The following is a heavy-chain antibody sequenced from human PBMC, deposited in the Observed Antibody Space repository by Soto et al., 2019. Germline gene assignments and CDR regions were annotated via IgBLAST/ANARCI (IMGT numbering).Heavy chain of an antibody. CDR2: IGTAGDT. Sequence: PGGSLRLSCAASGFTFSSYDMHWVRQATGKGLEWVSAIGTAGDTYYPDSVKSRFTISRDNAKNSLYLQMNSLRAEDTAVYYCAKAPTLGVLRYFDWLSFYFDFXGQGTLVTVSS. CDR3: AKAPTLGVLRYFDWLSFYFDF. CDR1: GFTFSSYD. J-gene: IGHJ4*02. D-gene: IGHD3-9*01. V-gene: IGHV3-13*01.